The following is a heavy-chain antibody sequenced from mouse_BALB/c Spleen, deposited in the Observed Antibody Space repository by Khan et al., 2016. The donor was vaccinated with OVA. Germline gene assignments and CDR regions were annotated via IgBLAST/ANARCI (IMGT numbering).Heavy chain of an antibody. J-gene: IGHJ2*01. V-gene: IGHV1-20*02. Sequence: VRLQQSGPELVKPGASVKISCKASGYSFTGYFIHWVMQSHGKSLEWIGRINPHIGETFYNQKFRGKATLTVDESSSTAHMELRSLASEDSAVCFCARIYGNDFDYWGQGTTLTVSS. CDR2: INPHIGET. CDR3: ARIYGNDFDY. D-gene: IGHD1-1*01. CDR1: GYSFTGYF.